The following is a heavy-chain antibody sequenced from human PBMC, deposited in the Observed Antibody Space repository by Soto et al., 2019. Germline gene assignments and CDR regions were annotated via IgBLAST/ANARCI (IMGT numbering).Heavy chain of an antibody. Sequence: GGSLRLSCAASGFTFSSYGMHWVRQAPGKGLEWVAVIWYDGSNKYYADSVKGRFNISRDNSKNTLYLQMNSLRAEDTVVYYCAREWGYCSGGSCYSFGYWGQGTLVTVSS. CDR2: IWYDGSNK. J-gene: IGHJ4*02. CDR1: GFTFSSYG. D-gene: IGHD2-15*01. V-gene: IGHV3-33*01. CDR3: AREWGYCSGGSCYSFGY.